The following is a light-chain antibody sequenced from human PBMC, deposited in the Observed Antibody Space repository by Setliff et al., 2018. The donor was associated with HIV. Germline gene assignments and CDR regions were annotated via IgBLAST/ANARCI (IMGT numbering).Light chain of an antibody. CDR1: SSNIGAGYD. V-gene: IGLV1-40*01. CDR2: GNS. CDR3: QSYDRSLSGCV. J-gene: IGLJ1*01. Sequence: QSALAQPPSVSGAPGQRVTISCTGSSSNIGAGYDVHWYQQLPGTAPKLLIYGNSNRPSGVPDRFSGSKSGTSASLAITGLQAEDEADYCQSYDRSLSGCVFGTGTRSPS.